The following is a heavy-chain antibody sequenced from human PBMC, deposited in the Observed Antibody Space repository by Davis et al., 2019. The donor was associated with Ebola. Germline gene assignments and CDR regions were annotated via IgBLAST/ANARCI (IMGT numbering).Heavy chain of an antibody. Sequence: GESLKISCAASGFTFSSYAMSWVRQAPGKGLEWVSAISGSGGSTYYADSVKGRFTISRDNSKNTLYLQMNSLRAEDTAVYYGARDHTSADTAMESNWFDPWGQGTLVTVSS. CDR2: ISGSGGST. CDR1: GFTFSSYA. V-gene: IGHV3-23*01. D-gene: IGHD5-18*01. J-gene: IGHJ5*02. CDR3: ARDHTSADTAMESNWFDP.